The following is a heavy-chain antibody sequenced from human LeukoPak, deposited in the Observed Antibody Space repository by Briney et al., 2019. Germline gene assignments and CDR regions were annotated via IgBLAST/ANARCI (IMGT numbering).Heavy chain of an antibody. Sequence: SETLSLTCAVYGGSFSSSSYYWGWIRQPPGKGLEWIGSIYYSGSTYYNPSLKSRVTISVDTSKNQFSLKLSSVTAADTAVYYCARPGGRGYSYGVDYWGQGTLVTVSS. V-gene: IGHV4-39*01. J-gene: IGHJ4*02. CDR2: IYYSGST. CDR3: ARPGGRGYSYGVDY. CDR1: GGSFSSSSYY. D-gene: IGHD5-18*01.